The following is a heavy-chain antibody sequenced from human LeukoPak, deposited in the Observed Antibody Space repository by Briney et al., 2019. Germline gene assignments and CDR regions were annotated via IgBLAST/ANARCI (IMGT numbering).Heavy chain of an antibody. D-gene: IGHD3-22*01. CDR3: ARLHNYDSSGYQDVAFDI. CDR1: GYTFFTYG. J-gene: IGHJ3*02. V-gene: IGHV1-18*01. CDR2: ICVYNGYT. Sequence: ASVKVSCKASGYTFFTYGISWVRQAPGQGLAWMGWICVYNGYTNYAQKVQGRVAMTTDTSTTTAYMELRSLRSDDTAVYYCARLHNYDSSGYQDVAFDIWGQGTMVTVSS.